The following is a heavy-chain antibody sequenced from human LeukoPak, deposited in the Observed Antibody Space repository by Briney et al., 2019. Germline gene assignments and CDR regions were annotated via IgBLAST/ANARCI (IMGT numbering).Heavy chain of an antibody. J-gene: IGHJ4*02. V-gene: IGHV3-30*03. CDR3: AGLNYFDY. CDR2: ISYDGSNK. Sequence: PGGSLRLSCAASGFTFSSYGMHWVRQAPGKGLEWVAVISYDGSNKYYADSVKGRFTISRDNSKNTLYLQMNSLRAEDTAVYYCAGLNYFDYWGQGTLVTVSS. CDR1: GFTFSSYG.